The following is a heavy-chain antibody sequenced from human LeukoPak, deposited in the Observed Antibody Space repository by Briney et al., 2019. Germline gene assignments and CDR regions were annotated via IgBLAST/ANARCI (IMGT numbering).Heavy chain of an antibody. CDR3: ARAELSYCSGGRCPYFDY. D-gene: IGHD2-15*01. Sequence: PPETLSLTCTVSGGSISSYYWSWIRQPPGKGLEWIGYIYYSGSTNYNPSLKSRVTISVDTSKNQFSLKLSSVTAADTAVYYCARAELSYCSGGRCPYFDYWGQGILVTVSS. CDR2: IYYSGST. CDR1: GGSISSYY. J-gene: IGHJ4*02. V-gene: IGHV4-59*01.